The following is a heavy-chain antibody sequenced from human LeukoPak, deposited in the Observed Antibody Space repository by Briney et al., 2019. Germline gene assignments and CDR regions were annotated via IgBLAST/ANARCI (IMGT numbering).Heavy chain of an antibody. CDR3: ARSQGYGYYYYYYYYMDV. CDR1: GFTFSSYW. V-gene: IGHV3-74*01. CDR2: INSDGSST. J-gene: IGHJ6*03. Sequence: PGGSLRLSCAAAGFTFSSYWMHWVRQAPGKGLVWVSRINSDGSSTSYADSVKGRFTISRDNAKNTLYLQMNRLRAEDTAVYYCARSQGYGYYYYYYYYMDVWGKGTTVTVSS. D-gene: IGHD5-18*01.